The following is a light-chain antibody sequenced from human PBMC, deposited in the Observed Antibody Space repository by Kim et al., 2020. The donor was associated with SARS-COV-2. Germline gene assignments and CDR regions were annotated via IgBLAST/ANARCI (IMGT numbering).Light chain of an antibody. Sequence: SPGLRATLSCRASQSVSDSNLAWYQHKPGRAPRLLIYGASTRATGIPDRFSGSGSGTDFTLTISRLEPEDFAMYYCQQYGYSPWTFGQGTKLDIK. CDR2: GAS. V-gene: IGKV3-20*01. J-gene: IGKJ1*01. CDR1: QSVSDSN. CDR3: QQYGYSPWT.